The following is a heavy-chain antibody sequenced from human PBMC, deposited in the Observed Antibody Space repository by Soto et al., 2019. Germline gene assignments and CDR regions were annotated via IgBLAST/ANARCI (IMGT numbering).Heavy chain of an antibody. D-gene: IGHD2-2*02. CDR1: GFTFSSYA. J-gene: IGHJ3*02. CDR2: ISGSGGST. Sequence: GGSLRLSCAASGFTFSSYAMSWVRQAPGKGLEWVSAISGSGGSTYYADSVKGRFTISRDNSKNTLYLQMNSLRAEDTAVYYCAKVAGYCSSTSCYTGAFDIWGQGTMVTVSS. V-gene: IGHV3-23*01. CDR3: AKVAGYCSSTSCYTGAFDI.